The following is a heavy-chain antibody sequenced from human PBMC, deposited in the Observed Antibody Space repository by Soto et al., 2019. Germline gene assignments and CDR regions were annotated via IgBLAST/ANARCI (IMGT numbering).Heavy chain of an antibody. CDR1: GDSISSADYY. J-gene: IGHJ6*02. Sequence: SETLSLTCTVSGDSISSADYYWSWIRQTPGKGLEWIGHIFYSGTTYYNPSLKSRLTISVDTSKNHFPLRLTSVTAADTAVYYCARDLWVEPELYYYGMDVWGQGTTVTVSS. D-gene: IGHD1-1*01. CDR3: ARDLWVEPELYYYGMDV. CDR2: IFYSGTT. V-gene: IGHV4-30-4*01.